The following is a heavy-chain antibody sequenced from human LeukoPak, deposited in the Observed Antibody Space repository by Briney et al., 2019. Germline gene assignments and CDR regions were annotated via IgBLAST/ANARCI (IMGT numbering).Heavy chain of an antibody. D-gene: IGHD3-16*02. CDR1: GYTFTSYG. Sequence: ASVKVSCKASGYTFTSYGISWVRQAPGQGLEWMGWISAYNGNTNYAQKLQGRVTMTTDTSTSTAYMELSGLRSEDTAVYYCTREGVYSPDPSSYHRYAFDIWGQGTVVTVSS. V-gene: IGHV1-18*01. CDR2: ISAYNGNT. CDR3: TREGVYSPDPSSYHRYAFDI. J-gene: IGHJ3*02.